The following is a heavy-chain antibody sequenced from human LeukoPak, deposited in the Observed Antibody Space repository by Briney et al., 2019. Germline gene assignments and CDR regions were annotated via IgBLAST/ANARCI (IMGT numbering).Heavy chain of an antibody. Sequence: GGSLSLSCAASGFTFSSYSMNWVRQAPGKGLEWVSSISSSSSYIYYADSVKGRFTISRDNAKNSLYLQMNSLRAEDTAVYYYARVRTKKDSVPDYWGQGTLVTVSS. D-gene: IGHD5/OR15-5a*01. V-gene: IGHV3-21*01. J-gene: IGHJ4*02. CDR1: GFTFSSYS. CDR3: ARVRTKKDSVPDY. CDR2: ISSSSSYI.